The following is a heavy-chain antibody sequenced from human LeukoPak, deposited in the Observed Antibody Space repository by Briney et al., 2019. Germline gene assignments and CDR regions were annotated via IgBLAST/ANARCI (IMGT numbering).Heavy chain of an antibody. CDR3: AKSSRYGSGRIYDAFDI. CDR2: ISGSGGST. D-gene: IGHD3-10*01. V-gene: IGHV3-23*01. Sequence: GGSLRLSCAASGFTFSSHAMNWVRQAPGKGLEWVSAISGSGGSTYYADSVKGRFTISRDNSKNTLYLQMNSLRAEDTAVYYCAKSSRYGSGRIYDAFDIWGQGTMVTVSS. CDR1: GFTFSSHA. J-gene: IGHJ3*02.